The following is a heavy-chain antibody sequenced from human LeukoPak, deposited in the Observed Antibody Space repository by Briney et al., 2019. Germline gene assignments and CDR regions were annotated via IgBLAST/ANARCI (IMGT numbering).Heavy chain of an antibody. J-gene: IGHJ3*02. CDR2: ISAYNGNT. CDR3: ARDASDNWNYKTAFDI. D-gene: IGHD1-7*01. CDR1: GYTFTSYG. V-gene: IGHV1-18*01. Sequence: VASVKVSCKASGYTFTSYGISWARQAPGQGLEWMGWISAYNGNTNYAQKLQGRVTMTTDTSTSTAYMELRSLRSDDTAVYYCARDASDNWNYKTAFDIWGQGTMVTVSS.